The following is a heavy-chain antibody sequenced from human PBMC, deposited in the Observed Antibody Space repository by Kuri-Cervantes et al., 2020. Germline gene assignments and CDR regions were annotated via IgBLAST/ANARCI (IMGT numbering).Heavy chain of an antibody. J-gene: IGHJ4*02. CDR3: ARNTMIVVVDQGFDY. CDR1: GYTFTSYY. V-gene: IGHV1-46*01. D-gene: IGHD3-22*01. Sequence: GESLKISCKASGYTFTSYYMHWVRQAPGQGLEWMGIINPSGDSTSYAQKFQGRVTMTRDTSTSTVYMELSSLRSEDTAVYYCARNTMIVVVDQGFDYWGQGTLVTVSS. CDR2: INPSGDST.